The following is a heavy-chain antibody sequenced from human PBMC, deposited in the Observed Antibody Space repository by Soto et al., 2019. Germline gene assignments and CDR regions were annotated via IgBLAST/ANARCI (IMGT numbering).Heavy chain of an antibody. Sequence: QVQLVQSGAEVKKPGASVKVSCKASGDTFTDYYIHWVRQAPGQGLEWMGTVNPSGGHTTYAQHFLGRVTMTRDTSTSTLYMELTSLTSEDTAVYYCARGGNVVVVTAALEYWGQGTLVTVSS. V-gene: IGHV1-46*01. J-gene: IGHJ4*02. CDR3: ARGGNVVVVTAALEY. CDR1: GDTFTDYY. CDR2: VNPSGGHT. D-gene: IGHD2-21*02.